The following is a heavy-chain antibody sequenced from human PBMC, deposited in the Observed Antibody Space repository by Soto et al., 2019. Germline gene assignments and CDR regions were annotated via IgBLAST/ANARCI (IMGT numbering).Heavy chain of an antibody. V-gene: IGHV3-15*01. CDR3: TTDGRSDF. CDR2: ITSQTDGETT. Sequence: EVQLVESGGGLVKPGGSLRLSCVVSGLTFSKVWMSWVRQAPGKGLEWLGRITSQTDGETTDYTAPVKGRFTISRDDSKSTLYLQMTSLRTEDTGVYYCTTDGRSDFWGQGTLVTVYS. CDR1: GLTFSKVW. J-gene: IGHJ4*02.